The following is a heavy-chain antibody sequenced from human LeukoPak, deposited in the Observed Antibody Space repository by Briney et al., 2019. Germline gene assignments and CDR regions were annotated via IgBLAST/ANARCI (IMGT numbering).Heavy chain of an antibody. D-gene: IGHD5-18*01. Sequence: SVKVSCKASGGTFSSYAISWVRQAPGQGLEWMGGIIPIFGTANYAQKFQGRVTITADESTSTAYMELSSLRSEDTAVYYCARGHHTAMVRFDYWGQGTLVTVSS. CDR3: ARGHHTAMVRFDY. CDR2: IIPIFGTA. CDR1: GGTFSSYA. V-gene: IGHV1-69*13. J-gene: IGHJ4*02.